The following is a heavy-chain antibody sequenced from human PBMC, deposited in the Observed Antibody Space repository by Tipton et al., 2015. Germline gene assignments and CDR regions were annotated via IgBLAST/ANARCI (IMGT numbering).Heavy chain of an antibody. V-gene: IGHV4-61*01. CDR1: GGSVSSANYY. Sequence: TLSLTCSVSGGSVSSANYYWSWIRQPPGEGLEWIGYISYSGSTHYNPSVKSRVTISLDTSKNQFSLTLTSVTAADTAVYYCACQDYDSLTRDYQTVDYWGQGTLVTVSS. CDR2: ISYSGST. J-gene: IGHJ4*02. CDR3: ACQDYDSLTRDYQTVDY. D-gene: IGHD3-9*01.